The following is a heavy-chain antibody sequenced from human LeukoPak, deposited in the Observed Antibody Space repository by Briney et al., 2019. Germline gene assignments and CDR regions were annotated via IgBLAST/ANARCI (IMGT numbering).Heavy chain of an antibody. CDR1: GFTFSSYS. CDR2: ISSSSSTI. J-gene: IGHJ6*03. V-gene: IGHV3-48*04. Sequence: GGSLRLSCAASGFTFSSYSMNWVRQAPGKGLEWVSYISSSSSTIYYADSVKGRFTISRDNAKNSLYLQMNSLRAEDTAVYYCARGQYYDFSSELSPMDVWGKGTTVTVSS. CDR3: ARGQYYDFSSELSPMDV. D-gene: IGHD3-3*01.